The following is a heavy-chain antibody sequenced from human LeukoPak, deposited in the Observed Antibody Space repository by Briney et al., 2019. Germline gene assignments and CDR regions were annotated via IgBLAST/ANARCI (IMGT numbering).Heavy chain of an antibody. D-gene: IGHD2-2*01. CDR1: GFTFSSYD. V-gene: IGHV3-23*01. J-gene: IGHJ5*01. Sequence: GGSLRVSCAASGFTFSSYDMSWVRQAPGKGLEWVSAISGSGGSTYYADSVKGRFTISRDNSKSTLYLQMNSLRAEDTAVYYCAKDRHAPGRYCSSTTCFPFDSWGQGTLVTVSS. CDR3: AKDRHAPGRYCSSTTCFPFDS. CDR2: ISGSGGST.